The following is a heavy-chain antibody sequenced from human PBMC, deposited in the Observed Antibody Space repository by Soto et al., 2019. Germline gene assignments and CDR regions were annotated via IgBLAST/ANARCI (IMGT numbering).Heavy chain of an antibody. CDR1: GTYISEFS. J-gene: IGHJ1*01. Sequence: QVQQQESGPGLVKPSDTLSLICSVSGTYISEFSWSWIRQPAGTGLEWIGRIHNNGVVHYSPSLRGRATTSIETSSNHFSLNLQSAPAADTAVYYCARESGENWTYEAHWGQGTLVTVSS. CDR3: ARESGENWTYEAH. V-gene: IGHV4-4*07. CDR2: IHNNGVV. D-gene: IGHD1-7*01.